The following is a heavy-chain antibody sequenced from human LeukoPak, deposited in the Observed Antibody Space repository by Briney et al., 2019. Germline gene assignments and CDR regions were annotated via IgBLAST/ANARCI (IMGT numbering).Heavy chain of an antibody. Sequence: GRSLRLSCAASGFTFSSYGMHWVRQAPGKGLEWVAVIWYDGSNKYYADSVKGRFTISRDNSKNTLYLQMNSRRAEDTAVYYCASTSGWYEPIDYWGQGTLVTVSS. CDR1: GFTFSSYG. D-gene: IGHD6-19*01. V-gene: IGHV3-33*01. J-gene: IGHJ4*02. CDR3: ASTSGWYEPIDY. CDR2: IWYDGSNK.